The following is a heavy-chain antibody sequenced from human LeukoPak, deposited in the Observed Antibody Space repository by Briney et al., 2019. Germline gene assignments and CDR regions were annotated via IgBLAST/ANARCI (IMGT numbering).Heavy chain of an antibody. CDR2: INHSGST. Sequence: PSETLSLTCAVYGGSFSGYYWSWIRQPPGKGLEWIGEINHSGSTNYNPSLKSRVTISVDTSKNQFSLKLSSVTAADTAVYYCARLLSVRVTYRSSTDYWGQGTLVTFSS. CDR1: GGSFSGYY. D-gene: IGHD1-14*01. CDR3: ARLLSVRVTYRSSTDY. J-gene: IGHJ4*02. V-gene: IGHV4-34*01.